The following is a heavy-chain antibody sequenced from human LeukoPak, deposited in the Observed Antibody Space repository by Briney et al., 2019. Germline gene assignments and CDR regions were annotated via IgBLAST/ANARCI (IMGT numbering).Heavy chain of an antibody. CDR2: INGDKGNT. V-gene: IGHV1-3*01. D-gene: IGHD3-10*01. J-gene: IGHJ5*02. CDR1: GYIFTRYA. CDR3: ARGEVIIMLRGVIGSNWLDL. Sequence: GASVKVSCKASGYIFTRYAMYWVRQAPGQRLEWMGWINGDKGNTKYSQKFQGRVTITRDTSASTAHMELSSLRPEDAAVYYCARGEVIIMLRGVIGSNWLDLWGQGTLVTVSS.